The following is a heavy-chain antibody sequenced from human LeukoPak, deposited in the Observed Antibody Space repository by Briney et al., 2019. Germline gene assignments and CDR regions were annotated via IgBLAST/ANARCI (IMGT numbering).Heavy chain of an antibody. Sequence: SQTLSLTCTVSGGSISSGSYYWSWTRQPAGKGLEWIGRIYTSGSTNYNPSLKSRVTISVDTSKNQFSLKLSSVTAADTAVYYCARQPLVAGTAFDIWGQGTMVTVSS. CDR2: IYTSGST. CDR3: ARQPLVAGTAFDI. J-gene: IGHJ3*02. D-gene: IGHD6-19*01. V-gene: IGHV4-61*02. CDR1: GGSISSGSYY.